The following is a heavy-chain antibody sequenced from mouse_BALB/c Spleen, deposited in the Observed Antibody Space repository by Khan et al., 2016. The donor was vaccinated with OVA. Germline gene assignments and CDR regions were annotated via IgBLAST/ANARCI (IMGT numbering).Heavy chain of an antibody. CDR3: ARGYYGDPFAY. CDR1: GFTFSDHY. CDR2: ISDGGSYT. J-gene: IGHJ3*01. D-gene: IGHD2-13*01. Sequence: LVESGGGLVKPGGSLKLSCAASGFTFSDHYMYWVRQTPEKRLEWVATISDGGSYTYYPDSVKGRFTISRDDAKNNLYLQMRSLKSEDTARYYCARGYYGDPFAYWGQGTLVTISA. V-gene: IGHV5-4*02.